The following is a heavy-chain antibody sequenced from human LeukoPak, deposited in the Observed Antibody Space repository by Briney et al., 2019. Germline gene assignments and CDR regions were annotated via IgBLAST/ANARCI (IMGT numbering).Heavy chain of an antibody. CDR1: GFTVSSNY. J-gene: IGHJ4*02. V-gene: IGHV3-53*01. D-gene: IGHD5-12*01. CDR2: IYSGGST. Sequence: PGGYLRLSCSASGFTVSSNYMSWVRQAPGQGLEWVSVIYSGGSTYYADSVQGRFTISRDNSKNTLYLQMNSLRAEDTAVYYCATGGYSGYDWDHWGQGTLVTVSS. CDR3: ATGGYSGYDWDH.